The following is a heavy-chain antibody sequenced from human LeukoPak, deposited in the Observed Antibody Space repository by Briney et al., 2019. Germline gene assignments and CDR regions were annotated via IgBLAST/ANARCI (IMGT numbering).Heavy chain of an antibody. V-gene: IGHV3-7*01. CDR1: GLTFSSYW. Sequence: GGSLRLSCAASGLTFSSYWMSWVRQAPGKGLEWVANIKQDGSEKYYVDSVKGRFTISRDNAKNSLYLQMNSLRAEDTAVYYCARVVLGYFDYWGQGTLVTVSS. CDR2: IKQDGSEK. J-gene: IGHJ4*02. CDR3: ARVVLGYFDY.